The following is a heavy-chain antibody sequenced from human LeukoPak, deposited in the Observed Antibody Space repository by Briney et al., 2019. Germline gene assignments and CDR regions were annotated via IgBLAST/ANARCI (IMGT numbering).Heavy chain of an antibody. V-gene: IGHV1-18*01. CDR1: GYTFSSYG. J-gene: IGHJ3*02. Sequence: ASVKVSCKASGYTFSSYGISWVRQAPGQGLEWMGWISANDGRTNRAQKFQGRVTMTTDTSASTVHMEMRTLRSDDTAMYYCVRDYYGDYFDTFDIWGQGTMVTVSS. D-gene: IGHD4-17*01. CDR3: VRDYYGDYFDTFDI. CDR2: ISANDGRT.